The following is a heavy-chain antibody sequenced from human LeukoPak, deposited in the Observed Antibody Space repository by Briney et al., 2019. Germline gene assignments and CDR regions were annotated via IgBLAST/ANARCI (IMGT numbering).Heavy chain of an antibody. CDR3: AKDRTRITMVRGSVGFDY. V-gene: IGHV3-23*01. CDR2: ISGSGGST. D-gene: IGHD3-10*01. Sequence: GGSLRLSCAASGFTFSSYAMSWVRQAPGKGLEWVSAISGSGGSTYYADSVKGRFTISRDNSKNTLYLQMNSLRAEDTAVYYCAKDRTRITMVRGSVGFDYWGQGTLVTVSS. CDR1: GFTFSSYA. J-gene: IGHJ4*02.